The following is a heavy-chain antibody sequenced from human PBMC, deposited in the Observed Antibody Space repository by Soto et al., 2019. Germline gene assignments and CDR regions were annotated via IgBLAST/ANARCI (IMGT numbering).Heavy chain of an antibody. V-gene: IGHV1-69*02. CDR3: ASSYGSGYRAFDY. D-gene: IGHD3-10*01. CDR2: VNPILSMS. Sequence: QVQLLQSGAEVKRPGSSVKVSCKASGDTFNFYSINWVRQAPGVGLEWVGRVNPILSMSNYAQRFQGRGTMTADKSTSTAYMELRSLRSEDTAIYYCASSYGSGYRAFDYWGQGALVTVSS. J-gene: IGHJ4*02. CDR1: GDTFNFYS.